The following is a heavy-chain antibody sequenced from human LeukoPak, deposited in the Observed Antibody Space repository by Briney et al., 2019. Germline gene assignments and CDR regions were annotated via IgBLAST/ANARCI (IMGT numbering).Heavy chain of an antibody. Sequence: GGTLRLSCAASGFTISSNYMSWVRQAPGKGLEWVSDISSSSSYIYYADSVKGGFTISRDNANHSLYLQINRLRAQDTAVYYCARDPGPYYYDSSGYYSPWAFDYWGQGTLVTVSS. D-gene: IGHD3-22*01. CDR2: ISSSSSYI. CDR3: ARDPGPYYYDSSGYYSPWAFDY. V-gene: IGHV3-21*01. CDR1: GFTISSNY. J-gene: IGHJ4*02.